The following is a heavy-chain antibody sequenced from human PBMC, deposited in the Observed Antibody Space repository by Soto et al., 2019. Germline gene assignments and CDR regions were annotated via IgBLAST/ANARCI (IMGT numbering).Heavy chain of an antibody. Sequence: ASVKVSCKASGYTFTSYAMHWVRQAPGQRLEWMGWINAGNGNTKYSQKFQGRVTITRDTSARTAYMELSSLRSEDTAVYYCARHRIHYDFWSGKRDYYYYGMDVWGQGTTVTVSS. J-gene: IGHJ6*02. V-gene: IGHV1-3*01. CDR1: GYTFTSYA. CDR2: INAGNGNT. CDR3: ARHRIHYDFWSGKRDYYYYGMDV. D-gene: IGHD3-3*01.